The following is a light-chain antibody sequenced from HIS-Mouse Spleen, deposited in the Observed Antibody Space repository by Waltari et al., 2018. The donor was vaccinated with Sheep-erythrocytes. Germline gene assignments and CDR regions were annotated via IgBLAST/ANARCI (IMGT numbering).Light chain of an antibody. CDR1: SSDVGGYNY. Sequence: QSALTQPRSVSGSPGQSVTISCTGTSSDVGGYNYVSWYQQHPGKAPKLMISAGSKRASGVPDRFSGSKSGNTASLTISGLQAEDEADYYCCSYAGSYNHVFATGTKVTVL. CDR3: CSYAGSYNHV. CDR2: AGS. V-gene: IGLV2-11*01. J-gene: IGLJ1*01.